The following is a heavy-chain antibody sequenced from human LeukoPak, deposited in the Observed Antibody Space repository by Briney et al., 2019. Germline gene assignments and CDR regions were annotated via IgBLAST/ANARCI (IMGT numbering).Heavy chain of an antibody. D-gene: IGHD6-19*01. CDR1: GFTFSSYA. J-gene: IGHJ3*02. Sequence: PRGSLRLSCAASGFTFSSYAMHWVRQAPGKGLEWVVVISYDGSTKYYADSVKGRFTISRDNSKNTLYLQMNSLRAEDTAVYYCAREGRKYSGAWYLDAFDIWGQGTMVTVPS. CDR2: ISYDGSTK. CDR3: AREGRKYSGAWYLDAFDI. V-gene: IGHV3-30-3*01.